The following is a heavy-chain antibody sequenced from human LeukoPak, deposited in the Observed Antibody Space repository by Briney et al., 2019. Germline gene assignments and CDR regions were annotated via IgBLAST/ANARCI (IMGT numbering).Heavy chain of an antibody. Sequence: SETLSLTCTVSGGSVSGYCWSWIRQPPGKGLEWIGHTYYSGTTNYNPSLKSRVTMSLDTSKKQFSLKLSSVTAADTAVYYCARGEPAFSSGWYTYFIDYWGQGTLVTVSS. CDR3: ARGEPAFSSGWYTYFIDY. V-gene: IGHV4-59*02. CDR1: GGSVSGYC. CDR2: TYYSGTT. J-gene: IGHJ4*02. D-gene: IGHD6-19*01.